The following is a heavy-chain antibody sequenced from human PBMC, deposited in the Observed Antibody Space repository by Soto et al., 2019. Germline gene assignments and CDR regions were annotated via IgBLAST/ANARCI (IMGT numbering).Heavy chain of an antibody. Sequence: QVQLVQSGAEVKKPGSSVKVSCKASGDTFSSYTISWVRQAPGQGLEWMGRIIPILGIANYAQKFQGRVTITXXKXTXXAYMELSSLRSEDTAVYYCARASSSWYYYYYGMDVWGQGTTVTVSS. CDR1: GDTFSSYT. CDR3: ARASSSWYYYYYGMDV. CDR2: IIPILGIA. D-gene: IGHD6-13*01. J-gene: IGHJ6*02. V-gene: IGHV1-69*02.